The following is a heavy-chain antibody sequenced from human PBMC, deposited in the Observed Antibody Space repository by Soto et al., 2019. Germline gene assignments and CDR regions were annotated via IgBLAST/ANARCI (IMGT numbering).Heavy chain of an antibody. CDR3: TTDHNGYSSSWYYYYYYYMDV. CDR1: GFTFSNAW. Sequence: GGSLRLSCAASGFTFSNAWMSWVRQAPGKGLEWVGRIKSKTDGGTTDYAAPVKGRFTISRDDSKNTLYLQMNSLKTEDTAVYYCTTDHNGYSSSWYYYYYYYMDVWGKGTTVTVSS. D-gene: IGHD6-13*01. V-gene: IGHV3-15*01. CDR2: IKSKTDGGTT. J-gene: IGHJ6*03.